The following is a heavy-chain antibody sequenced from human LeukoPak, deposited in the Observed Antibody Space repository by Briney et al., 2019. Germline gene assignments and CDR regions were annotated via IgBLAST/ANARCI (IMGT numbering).Heavy chain of an antibody. V-gene: IGHV4-59*01. J-gene: IGHJ5*02. D-gene: IGHD6-13*01. CDR3: VRGAAAGTEYNWFDP. Sequence: SETLSLTCTVSGGSISSYYWSWIRQPPGKGLEWIGYIYYSGSTNYNPSLKSRVTISVDTSKNQFSLKLSSVTAADTAVYYCVRGAAAGTEYNWFDPWGQGTLVTVSS. CDR2: IYYSGST. CDR1: GGSISSYY.